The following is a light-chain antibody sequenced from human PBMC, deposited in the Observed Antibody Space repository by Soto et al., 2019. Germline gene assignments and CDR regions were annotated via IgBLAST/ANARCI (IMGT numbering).Light chain of an antibody. CDR2: RNN. CDR1: NSNIGSNH. Sequence: QSVLTQPPSSSGTPGQTVTISCSGSNSNIGSNHVYWFQQFPGTAPKLLIYRNNQRPSGVPDRFSGSKSGTSASLAISGLRSAYEADYYCAAWYGSLSGHVFGTGTKVTVL. CDR3: AAWYGSLSGHV. J-gene: IGLJ1*01. V-gene: IGLV1-47*01.